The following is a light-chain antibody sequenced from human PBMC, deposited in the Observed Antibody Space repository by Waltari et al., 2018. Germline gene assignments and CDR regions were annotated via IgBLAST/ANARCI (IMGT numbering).Light chain of an antibody. V-gene: IGKV3-11*01. CDR2: GAS. Sequence: EIVMTQSPATLSLSPGERATLSCRASQSVSSYLAWYQQKPDQAPRLLIYGASTRATGIPARFSGSGSGTDFTLTISSLEPEDFAVYYCQQRSNWPRTFGQGTKVEIK. CDR1: QSVSSY. J-gene: IGKJ1*01. CDR3: QQRSNWPRT.